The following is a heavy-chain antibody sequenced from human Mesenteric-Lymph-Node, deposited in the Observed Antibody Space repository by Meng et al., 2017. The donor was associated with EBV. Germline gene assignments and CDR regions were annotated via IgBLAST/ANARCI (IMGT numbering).Heavy chain of an antibody. CDR3: VRGLGGSGNYYFDY. Sequence: QVQLPGSGPGLVKPSATLSLTCAVFGASITTGNWWSWVRQTPGKGLEWIGAVFHSGSTNYNPSLKSRVTISVDKSKNQFSLEVTSVTAADAAVYYCVRGLGGSGNYYFDYWGQGTLVTVSS. D-gene: IGHD3-10*01. V-gene: IGHV4-4*02. CDR2: VFHSGST. J-gene: IGHJ4*02. CDR1: GASITTGNW.